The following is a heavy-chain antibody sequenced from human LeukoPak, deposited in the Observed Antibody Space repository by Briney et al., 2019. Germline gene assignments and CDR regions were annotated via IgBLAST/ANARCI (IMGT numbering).Heavy chain of an antibody. CDR1: GFTFSNYY. CDR2: IKHDGSET. CDR3: TRDEGAMVTTYRFDY. D-gene: IGHD4-17*01. Sequence: GRSLRLSCAASGFTFSNYYMSWVRQAPGKGLEWVANIKHDGSETMYVDSVKGRFTISRDNAKNPLFLQMNGLRAEDTAVNYCTRDEGAMVTTYRFDYWGQGTLVTVSS. J-gene: IGHJ4*02. V-gene: IGHV3-7*01.